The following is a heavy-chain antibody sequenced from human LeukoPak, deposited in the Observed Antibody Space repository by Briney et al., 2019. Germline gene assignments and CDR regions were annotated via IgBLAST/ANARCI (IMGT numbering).Heavy chain of an antibody. V-gene: IGHV3-21*01. D-gene: IGHD3-9*01. CDR3: ARATVYDILTGHTEGYFDY. Sequence: GGSLRLSCAASGFTFSRYSMNWVRQAPGKGLEWVSSISSSSSYIYYADSVRGRFTISRDNAKNSLYLQMNRLRAEDAAEYCCARATVYDILTGHTEGYFDYWGQGTLVTVSS. J-gene: IGHJ4*02. CDR1: GFTFSRYS. CDR2: ISSSSSYI.